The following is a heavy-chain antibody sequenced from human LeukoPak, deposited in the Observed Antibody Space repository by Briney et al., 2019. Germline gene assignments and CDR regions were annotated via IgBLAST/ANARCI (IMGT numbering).Heavy chain of an antibody. CDR3: ARDLYYYDISGAGYGAFDI. J-gene: IGHJ3*02. CDR2: IFYSGST. D-gene: IGHD3-22*01. CDR1: GGSISSSSYY. Sequence: SETLSLTCTVSGGSISSSSYYWGWIRQPPGKGLEWIGSIFYSGSTYYNPSLKSRVTISVDTSKNQFSLKLCSVTAADTAVYYCARDLYYYDISGAGYGAFDIWGQGAMVTVSS. V-gene: IGHV4-39*07.